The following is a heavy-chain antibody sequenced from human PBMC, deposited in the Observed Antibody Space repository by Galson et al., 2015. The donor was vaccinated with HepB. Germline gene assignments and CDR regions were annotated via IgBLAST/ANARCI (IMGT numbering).Heavy chain of an antibody. V-gene: IGHV3-23*01. D-gene: IGHD6-13*01. CDR1: GITFSTYV. J-gene: IGHJ4*02. Sequence: SLRLSCAAPGITFSTYVMSWVRQAPGKGLEWVSSIVGSGESTFYADSVKGRFTISRDNSRNTLYLHMKSLKTEDTAVYYCTRLGDLSGYSSSWGQGTLVTVSS. CDR3: TRLGDLSGYSSS. CDR2: IVGSGEST.